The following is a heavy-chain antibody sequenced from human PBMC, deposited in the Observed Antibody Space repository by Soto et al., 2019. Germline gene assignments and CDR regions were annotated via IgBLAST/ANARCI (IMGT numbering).Heavy chain of an antibody. V-gene: IGHV5-51*01. Sequence: GESLKISCKGSGYSFTSYWIGWVRQMPGKGLEWMGIIYPGDSDTRYSPSFQGQVTISRDNSKNTLYLQMNSLRAEDTAVYYCAKAFSGYSSSWYSFRNKNYYYYGMDVWGQGTTVTVSS. CDR1: GYSFTSYW. J-gene: IGHJ6*02. D-gene: IGHD6-13*01. CDR3: AKAFSGYSSSWYSFRNKNYYYYGMDV. CDR2: IYPGDSDT.